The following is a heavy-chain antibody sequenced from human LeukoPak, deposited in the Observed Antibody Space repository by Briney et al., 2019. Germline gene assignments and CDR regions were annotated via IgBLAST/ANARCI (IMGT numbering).Heavy chain of an antibody. J-gene: IGHJ4*02. CDR3: ARNDITMIVVVNNFDY. V-gene: IGHV4-38-2*02. D-gene: IGHD3-22*01. Sequence: PSETLSLTCTVSGYSISSGYYWGWIRQPPGKGLEWIGSIYHSGSTYYNPSLKSRVTISVDTSENQFSLKLSSVTAADTAVYYCARNDITMIVVVNNFDYWGQGTLVTVSS. CDR1: GYSISSGYY. CDR2: IYHSGST.